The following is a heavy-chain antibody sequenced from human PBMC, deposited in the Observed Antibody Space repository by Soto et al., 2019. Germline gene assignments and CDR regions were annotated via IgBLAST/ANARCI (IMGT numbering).Heavy chain of an antibody. Sequence: EVQLLDSGEGLLKPGGSLRLSCAASGFTFSNYAMTWVRQGPGKGLEWVSGISGSGGRSYYAVSVKGRFTISRDNSKSTLYLQTNSLRAEDTAVYYCAKAYFVWSSEQPYYFDYWGQGTLVTVSS. V-gene: IGHV3-23*01. CDR3: AKAYFVWSSEQPYYFDY. D-gene: IGHD3-16*01. CDR1: GFTFSNYA. CDR2: ISGSGGRS. J-gene: IGHJ4*02.